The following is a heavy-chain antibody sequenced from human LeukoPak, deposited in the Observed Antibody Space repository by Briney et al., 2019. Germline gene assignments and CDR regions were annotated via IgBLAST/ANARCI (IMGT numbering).Heavy chain of an antibody. CDR1: GGSISSSNW. V-gene: IGHV4-4*02. J-gene: IGHJ4*02. D-gene: IGHD3-22*01. Sequence: PSETLSLTCAVSGGSISSSNWWCWVRQPPGKGLEWIGEIYHSGSTNYNPSLKSRVTISVDKSKNQFSLKLSSVTAADTAVYYCARDRYYDSSGYYERVGFDYWGQGTLVTVSS. CDR2: IYHSGST. CDR3: ARDRYYDSSGYYERVGFDY.